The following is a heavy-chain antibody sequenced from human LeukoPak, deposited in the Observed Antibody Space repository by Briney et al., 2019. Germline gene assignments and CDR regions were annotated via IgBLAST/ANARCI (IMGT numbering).Heavy chain of an antibody. CDR2: IYTSGST. CDR3: AREGSGSYDDAFDI. Sequence: SETLSLTCTVSGGSISSYYWSWIRQPAGKGLEWIGRIYTSGSTNYNPSLKSRVTMSVDTSKNQFSLKLSFVTAADTAVYYCAREGSGSYDDAFDIWGQGTMVTVSS. V-gene: IGHV4-4*07. D-gene: IGHD3-10*01. CDR1: GGSISSYY. J-gene: IGHJ3*02.